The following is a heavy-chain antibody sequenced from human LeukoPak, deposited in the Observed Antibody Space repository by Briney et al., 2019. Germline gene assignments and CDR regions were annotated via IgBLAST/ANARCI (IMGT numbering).Heavy chain of an antibody. D-gene: IGHD6-13*01. CDR1: GFTFGDYA. V-gene: IGHV3-7*01. CDR2: IRQDGSDK. J-gene: IGHJ4*02. CDR3: ARDIGQLVPYYFDY. Sequence: PGGSLRLSCTASGFTFGDYAMSWVRQAPGKGLEWVANIRQDGSDKYYEDSVKGRFTISRDNAKNSLYLQMNSLRAEDTAVYYCARDIGQLVPYYFDYWGQGTLVTVSS.